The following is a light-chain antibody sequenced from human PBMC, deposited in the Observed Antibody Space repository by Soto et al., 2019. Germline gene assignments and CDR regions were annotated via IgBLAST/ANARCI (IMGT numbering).Light chain of an antibody. CDR2: KVS. V-gene: IGKV2-30*02. CDR1: QSLLHSNGYTY. CDR3: MQTTHWPRA. Sequence: DIVMTQSPLSLPVTPGEPASISCRSSQSLLHSNGYTYLNWFQQRPGQSPRRLIYKVSNRDSGVPDRFSGSGSGADFTLNISRVEAEDVGVYYCMQTTHWPRAFGQGTMGDIK. J-gene: IGKJ1*01.